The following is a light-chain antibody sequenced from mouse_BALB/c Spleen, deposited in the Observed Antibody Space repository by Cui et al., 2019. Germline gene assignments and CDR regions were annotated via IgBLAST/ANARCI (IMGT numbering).Light chain of an antibody. CDR3: HQRSSYPWT. CDR2: DTS. Sequence: QIVLTQSPAIMSASPGEKVTMTCSASSSISHMHWYQQKPGTSPKRWIYDTSKLASGVPARFSGSGSGTSYSLTISSMEAEDAATYYCHQRSSYPWTFGGGTKLEIK. J-gene: IGKJ1*01. CDR1: SSISH. V-gene: IGKV4-70*01.